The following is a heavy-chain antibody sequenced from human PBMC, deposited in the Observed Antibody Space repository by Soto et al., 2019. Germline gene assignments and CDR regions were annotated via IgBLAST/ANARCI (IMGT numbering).Heavy chain of an antibody. CDR3: ARVGYVALAYYGMDV. D-gene: IGHD5-12*01. Sequence: ASVKVSCKASGYTFTSYYMHWVRQAPGQGLEWMGIINPSGGSTSYAQKFQGRVTMTRDTSTSTVYMELSSLRSEDTAVYYCARVGYVALAYYGMDVWGQGTTVTV. V-gene: IGHV1-46*01. J-gene: IGHJ6*02. CDR1: GYTFTSYY. CDR2: INPSGGST.